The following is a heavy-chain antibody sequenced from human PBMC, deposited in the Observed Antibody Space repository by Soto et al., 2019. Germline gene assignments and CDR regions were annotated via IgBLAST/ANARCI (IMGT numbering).Heavy chain of an antibody. Sequence: SETLSLTCTVSDDSIRSSSYYWGWIRQPPGKGLQWIGSIYYRGNTYYSPSLKSPVTISVDTSKKHFSVNLSSVTAADTAVYYCVRIDSWGGLASWSQGILVTVSS. CDR1: DDSIRSSSYY. V-gene: IGHV4-39*02. CDR2: IYYRGNT. J-gene: IGHJ5*02. D-gene: IGHD2-21*01. CDR3: VRIDSWGGLAS.